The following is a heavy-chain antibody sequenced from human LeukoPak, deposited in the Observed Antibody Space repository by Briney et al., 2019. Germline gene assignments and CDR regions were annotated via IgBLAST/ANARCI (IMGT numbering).Heavy chain of an antibody. J-gene: IGHJ4*02. CDR3: ARGTTGTNSYFDY. Sequence: SETLSLTCAVYGGSFSGYYWSWICQPPGKGLEWIGEINHSGSTNYNPSLKSRVTISVDTSKNQFSLKLSSVTAADTAVYYCARGTTGTNSYFDYWGQGTLVTVSS. CDR1: GGSFSGYY. V-gene: IGHV4-34*01. CDR2: INHSGST. D-gene: IGHD1-1*01.